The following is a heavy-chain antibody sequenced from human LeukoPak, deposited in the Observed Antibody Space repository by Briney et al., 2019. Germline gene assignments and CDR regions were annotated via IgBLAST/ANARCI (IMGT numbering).Heavy chain of an antibody. V-gene: IGHV1-2*02. CDR2: INPNSGGT. Sequence: GASVKVSCKASGYTFTSYYMHWVRQAPGQGLEWMGWINPNSGGTNYAQKFQGRVTMTRDTSISTAYMELSRLRSDDTAVYYCARLSLVYSGSYYEEYYYYYYGMDVWGQGTTVTVSS. CDR3: ARLSLVYSGSYYEEYYYYYYGMDV. CDR1: GYTFTSYY. D-gene: IGHD1-26*01. J-gene: IGHJ6*02.